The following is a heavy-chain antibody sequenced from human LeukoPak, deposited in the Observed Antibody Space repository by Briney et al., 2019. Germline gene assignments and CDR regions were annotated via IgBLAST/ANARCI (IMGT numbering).Heavy chain of an antibody. J-gene: IGHJ4*02. CDR3: ARRRGYFDY. Sequence: SETLSLTCTVSGGSLSSYYWSWIRQPPGKGLEWIGYIYYSGSTNYNPSLKSRVTISVDTSKNQFSLKLSSVTAADTAVYYCARRRGYFDYWGQGTLVTVSS. CDR1: GGSLSSYY. D-gene: IGHD3-10*01. V-gene: IGHV4-59*08. CDR2: IYYSGST.